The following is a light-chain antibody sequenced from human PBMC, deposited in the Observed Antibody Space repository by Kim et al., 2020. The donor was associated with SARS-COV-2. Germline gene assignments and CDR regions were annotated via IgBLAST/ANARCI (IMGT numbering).Light chain of an antibody. J-gene: IGLJ3*02. Sequence: ASVKLTCTLSSGHSSYAIAWHQQKPEKGPRYLMKLNSDGSHSKGDGIPDRFSGSSSGAERYLTISSLQSEDEADYYCQTWGTGIRVFGGGTQLTVL. CDR3: QTWGTGIRV. V-gene: IGLV4-69*01. CDR1: SGHSSYA. CDR2: LNSDGSH.